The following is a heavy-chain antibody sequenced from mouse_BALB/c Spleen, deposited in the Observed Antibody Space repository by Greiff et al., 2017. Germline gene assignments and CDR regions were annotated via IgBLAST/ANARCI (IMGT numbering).Heavy chain of an antibody. Sequence: VKLVESGPGLVQPSQSLSITCTVSGFSLTSYGVHWVRQSPGKGLEWLGVIWSGGSTDYNAAFISRLSISKDNSKSQVFFKMNSLQANDTAIYYCASLPRYAMDYWGQGTSVTVSS. V-gene: IGHV2-2*02. CDR1: GFSLTSYG. CDR2: IWSGGST. J-gene: IGHJ4*01. CDR3: ASLPRYAMDY. D-gene: IGHD2-1*01.